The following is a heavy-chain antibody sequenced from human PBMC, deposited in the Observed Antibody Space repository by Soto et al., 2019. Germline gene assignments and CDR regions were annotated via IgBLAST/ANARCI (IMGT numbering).Heavy chain of an antibody. V-gene: IGHV1-69*01. CDR1: GGTFSSYA. CDR3: GRALLWFGGTHRTEYYYYCLDV. Sequence: QVQLVQSGAEVKKPGSSVKVSCKASGGTFSSYAISWVRQAPGQGREWMGGVIPIFGTANYAQKCQGRVTITEDESTSTDYMGLSSLRSEDTAVDYCGRALLWFGGTHRTEYYYYCLDVWGQGTTVTVSS. CDR2: VIPIFGTA. J-gene: IGHJ6*02. D-gene: IGHD3-10*01.